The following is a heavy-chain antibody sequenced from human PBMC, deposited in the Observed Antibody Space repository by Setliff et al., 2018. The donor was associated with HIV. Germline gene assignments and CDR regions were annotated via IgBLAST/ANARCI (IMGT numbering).Heavy chain of an antibody. CDR2: IFHSGTT. J-gene: IGHJ4*02. D-gene: IGHD6-19*01. CDR3: ARQGAVTGHSFDY. V-gene: IGHV4-38-2*02. CDR1: GSSMTGRYI. Sequence: SETLSLTCIVSGSSMTGRYIWGWFRQPPGKGLQWIGNIFHSGTTRYNVSLESRLTLSVDTSRNQFSLRLTSATAADTAVYFCARQGAVTGHSFDYWGQGALVTVSS.